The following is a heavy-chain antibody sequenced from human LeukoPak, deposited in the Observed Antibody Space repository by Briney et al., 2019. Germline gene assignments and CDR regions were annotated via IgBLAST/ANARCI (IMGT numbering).Heavy chain of an antibody. CDR2: IYYSGST. CDR1: GGSISSYY. D-gene: IGHD6-13*01. J-gene: IGHJ5*02. Sequence: SETLSLTCTVSGGSISSYYWSWIRQPPGKGLEWIGYIYYSGSTNYNPSLKSRVTISVETSKNQFSLKLGSVTAADTAVYYCARVNIAAAGWFDPWGQGTLVTVSS. CDR3: ARVNIAAAGWFDP. V-gene: IGHV4-59*01.